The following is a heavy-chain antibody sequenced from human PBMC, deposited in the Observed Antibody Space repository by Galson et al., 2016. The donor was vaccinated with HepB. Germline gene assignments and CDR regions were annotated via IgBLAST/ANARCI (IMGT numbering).Heavy chain of an antibody. CDR3: ARDVGRGGDYVDY. Sequence: SLRLSCAASGFTFSSFGMHWVRQAPGKGLEWVALIWYDGNYKYYADSVKGRFTISRDNSKNTLYLQLNSLRAEDTAIYYCARDVGRGGDYVDYWGQGTLVTVSS. J-gene: IGHJ4*02. V-gene: IGHV3-33*01. D-gene: IGHD3-10*01. CDR2: IWYDGNYK. CDR1: GFTFSSFG.